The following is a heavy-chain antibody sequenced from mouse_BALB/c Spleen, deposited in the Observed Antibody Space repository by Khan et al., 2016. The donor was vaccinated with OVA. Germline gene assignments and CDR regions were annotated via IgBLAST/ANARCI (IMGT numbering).Heavy chain of an antibody. CDR2: IYPGSGST. CDR1: GYTFTSYW. V-gene: IGHV1S22*01. CDR3: TRGEYDGDY. J-gene: IGHJ2*01. D-gene: IGHD2-14*01. Sequence: LQQPGSELVRPGASVKLSCKASGYTFTSYWMHWVKQRPGQGLEWIGNIYPGSGSTNYDEKFKSKATLNVDTSSSTAYMQLSSLTSEDSAVYYCTRGEYDGDYWGQGTTLTVSS.